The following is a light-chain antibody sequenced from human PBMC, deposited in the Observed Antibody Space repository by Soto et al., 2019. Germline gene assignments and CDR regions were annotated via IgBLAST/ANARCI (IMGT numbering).Light chain of an antibody. V-gene: IGKV3-11*01. Sequence: EIVLTQSPATLSLSPGESATLSCRASQSVSSYLAWYQQKPGQAPRLLIYDASNRATGIAARFSGSGSGTDFTLSISSLEPEDFAVCYYPQRSNWPATFGPGTKVDIK. CDR3: PQRSNWPAT. CDR2: DAS. J-gene: IGKJ3*01. CDR1: QSVSSY.